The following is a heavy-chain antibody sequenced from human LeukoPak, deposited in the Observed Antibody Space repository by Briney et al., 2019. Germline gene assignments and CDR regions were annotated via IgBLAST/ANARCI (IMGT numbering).Heavy chain of an antibody. CDR2: INPNSGDT. V-gene: IGHV1-2*06. CDR1: GYTFTGYY. CDR3: ARGYSYGHYFDY. D-gene: IGHD5-18*01. Sequence: ASVKVSCKASGYTFTGYYVHWVRQAPGQGLEWMGRINPNSGDTNYAQKFQGRVTMTRDTSISTAYMELSRLRSDDTAVYYYARGYSYGHYFDYWGQGTLVTVSS. J-gene: IGHJ4*02.